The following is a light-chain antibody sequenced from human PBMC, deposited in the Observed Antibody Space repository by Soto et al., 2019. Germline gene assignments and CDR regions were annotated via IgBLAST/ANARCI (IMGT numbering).Light chain of an antibody. Sequence: DIQMTQSPSSLSSSVGDRVTITCRASQGISNYLAWYQQKPGKVPKLLIYAASTLQSGDPSRFSGSGSGTDFTLTISSLQPEDVATYYCQKYNSALAWTFGQGTKVEIK. CDR3: QKYNSALAWT. J-gene: IGKJ1*01. V-gene: IGKV1-27*01. CDR2: AAS. CDR1: QGISNY.